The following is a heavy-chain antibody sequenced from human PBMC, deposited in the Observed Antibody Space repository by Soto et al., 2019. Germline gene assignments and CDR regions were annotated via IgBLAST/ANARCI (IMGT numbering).Heavy chain of an antibody. D-gene: IGHD5-18*01. V-gene: IGHV5-10-1*01. CDR1: GYSFTSYW. CDR3: ARHVDTAMVPDYYYYGMDV. CDR2: IDPSDSYT. J-gene: IGHJ6*02. Sequence: GESLKISCKGSGYSFTSYWISWVRQMPGKGLEWMGRIDPSDSYTSYSPSFQGHVTISADKSISTAYLQWSSLKASDTAMYYCARHVDTAMVPDYYYYGMDVWGQGTTVTVSS.